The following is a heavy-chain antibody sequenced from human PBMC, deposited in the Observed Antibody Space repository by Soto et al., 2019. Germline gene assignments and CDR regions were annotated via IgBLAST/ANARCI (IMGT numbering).Heavy chain of an antibody. J-gene: IGHJ4*02. V-gene: IGHV2-5*01. CDR3: AHRRGADYKGCFHY. CDR2: IYWSDEK. D-gene: IGHD4-4*01. Sequence: QITLKESGPTLVKPTQTLTLTCTFSGFSLSTSGVGVGWIRQPPGKALEWLALIYWSDEKRYSPSLSSRLTITKDTSQNPVVLTMTNMDPVDTATYYCAHRRGADYKGCFHYWGQGTLVTVSS. CDR1: GFSLSTSGVG.